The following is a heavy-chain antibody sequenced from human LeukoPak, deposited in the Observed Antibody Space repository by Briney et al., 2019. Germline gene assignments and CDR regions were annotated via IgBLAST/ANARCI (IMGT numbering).Heavy chain of an antibody. CDR1: GGSISSSSYY. V-gene: IGHV4-39*07. CDR3: LVGYSYGLDY. D-gene: IGHD5-18*01. J-gene: IGHJ4*02. CDR2: IYYSGST. Sequence: SETLSLTCTVSGGSISSSSYYWGWIRQPPGKGLEWIGSIYYSGSTYYNPSLKSRVTISVDTSKNQFSLKLSSVTAADTAVYYCLVGYSYGLDYWGQGTLVTVSS.